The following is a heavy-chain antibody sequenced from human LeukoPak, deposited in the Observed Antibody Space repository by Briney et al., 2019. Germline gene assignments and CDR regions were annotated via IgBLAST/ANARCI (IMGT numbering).Heavy chain of an antibody. CDR2: IYHSGST. V-gene: IGHV4-34*01. D-gene: IGHD6-19*01. Sequence: SETLSLTCAVYGGSFSGYYWSWIRQPPGKGLEWIGEIYHSGSTNYNPSLKCRVTISVDTSKNQFSLKLSSVTAADTAVYYCARRLIAVAGTIFDYWGQGTLVTVSS. CDR1: GGSFSGYY. CDR3: ARRLIAVAGTIFDY. J-gene: IGHJ4*02.